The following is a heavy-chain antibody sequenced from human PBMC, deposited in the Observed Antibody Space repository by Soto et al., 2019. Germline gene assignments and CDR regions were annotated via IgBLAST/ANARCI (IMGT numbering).Heavy chain of an antibody. Sequence: GASVKVSCKASGYTFTNDDINWVRQAPGQGLEWMGWISAYNGNTNYAQNLQGRVIMTTDTSTSTVYMELRSLRSDDTAVYYCATVGLRYFVPSYGMDVWGQGTMVTVS. CDR2: ISAYNGNT. CDR1: GYTFTNDD. CDR3: ATVGLRYFVPSYGMDV. V-gene: IGHV1-18*01. D-gene: IGHD3-9*01. J-gene: IGHJ6*02.